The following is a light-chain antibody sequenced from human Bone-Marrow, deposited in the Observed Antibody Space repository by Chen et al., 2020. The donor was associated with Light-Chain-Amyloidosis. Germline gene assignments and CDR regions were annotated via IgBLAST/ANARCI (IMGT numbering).Light chain of an antibody. CDR3: QVWDRSSDRPV. CDR2: DDS. CDR1: NIGSTS. V-gene: IGLV3-21*02. J-gene: IGLJ3*02. Sequence: SYVLTQPSSVSVAPGQTATIACGGNNIGSTSVHWYQQTPGQAPLLVVYDDSDRPSGLHERLSGSNSGNTATLTIRRVEAGDEADYYCQVWDRSSDRPVFGGGTKLTVL.